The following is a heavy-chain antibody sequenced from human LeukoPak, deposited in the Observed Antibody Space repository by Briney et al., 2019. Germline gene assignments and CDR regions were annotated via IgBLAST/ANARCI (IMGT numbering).Heavy chain of an antibody. J-gene: IGHJ4*02. CDR1: GYTFTNYD. CDR3: ARELVVAAQGALGY. D-gene: IGHD2-15*01. CDR2: MNPNSGNT. Sequence: AASVKVSCKASGYTFTNYDINWVRQATGQGLEWVGWMNPNSGNTGYAQKFQGRVTMTRDTSISTAYMELNSLRSEDTAVYYCARELVVAAQGALGYWGPGTLVTVSS. V-gene: IGHV1-8*01.